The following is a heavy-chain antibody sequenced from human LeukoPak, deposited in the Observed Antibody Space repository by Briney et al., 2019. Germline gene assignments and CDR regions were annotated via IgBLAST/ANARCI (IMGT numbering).Heavy chain of an antibody. CDR3: VRTRKRNTTVTTRFNWFDP. CDR1: GGFFSCYC. V-gene: IGHV4-34*01. D-gene: IGHD4-17*01. CDR2: INHSGST. J-gene: IGHJ5*02. Sequence: SETLSLTFAFYGGFFSCYCWSWIRQPPGKGLEWIGEINHSGSTNYNPSLKSRVTISVDTSKNQFSLKLSSVTAADTAAYYCVRTRKRNTTVTTRFNWFDPWGQGTLVTVSS.